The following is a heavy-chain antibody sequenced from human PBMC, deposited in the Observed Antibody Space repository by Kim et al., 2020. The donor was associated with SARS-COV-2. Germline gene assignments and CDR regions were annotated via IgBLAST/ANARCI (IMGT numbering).Heavy chain of an antibody. Sequence: SETLSLTCTVSGGSISNYYWSWIRQPPGKGLEWIGYIYYSGSTNYNPSLKSRVTISVDTSKNQFSLKLSSVTAADTAVYFCARLGCSTTTCFGYDPSTRNAFDIWGQGAMVTVSS. D-gene: IGHD2-2*01. J-gene: IGHJ3*02. CDR1: GGSISNYY. V-gene: IGHV4-59*08. CDR3: ARLGCSTTTCFGYDPSTRNAFDI. CDR2: IYYSGST.